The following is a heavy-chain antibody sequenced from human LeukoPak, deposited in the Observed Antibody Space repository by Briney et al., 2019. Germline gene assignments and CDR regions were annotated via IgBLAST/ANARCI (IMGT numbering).Heavy chain of an antibody. D-gene: IGHD3-10*01. CDR1: GGSFSGFF. V-gene: IGHV4-34*01. Sequence: SETLSLTCGVSGGSFSGFFWTWIRPSPARELDWIGEINRRETTYYNQSLESRLAIYLHTPRHQFFLHLTSVTAADTAGYFCARGGTTYFSGSGTHPWGQGTLVTVSS. CDR3: ARGGTTYFSGSGTHP. J-gene: IGHJ5*02. CDR2: INRRETT.